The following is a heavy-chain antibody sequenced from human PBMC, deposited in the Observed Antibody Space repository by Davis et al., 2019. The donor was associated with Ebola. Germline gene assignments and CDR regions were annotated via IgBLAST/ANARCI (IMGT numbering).Heavy chain of an antibody. Sequence: SETLSLTCTVCGGSISSYYWSWIRQLPGKGLEWIGYIYYSGSTNYNPSLKSRVTVSVDTSKNQFSLKLSSVTAADTAVYYCAREHYDFWSGYYSGNWFDPWGQGTLVTVSS. J-gene: IGHJ5*02. V-gene: IGHV4-59*01. CDR3: AREHYDFWSGYYSGNWFDP. CDR1: GGSISSYY. D-gene: IGHD3-3*01. CDR2: IYYSGST.